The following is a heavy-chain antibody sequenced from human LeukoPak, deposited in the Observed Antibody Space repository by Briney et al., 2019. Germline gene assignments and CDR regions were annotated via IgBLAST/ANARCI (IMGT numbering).Heavy chain of an antibody. Sequence: PGGSLRLSCAASGFTFSSYSMNWARQAPGKGLEWVSSISSSSSYIYYADSVKGRFTISRDNAKNSLYLQMNSLRAEDTAVYYCARGVVVVKGKSLFDYWGQGTLVTVSS. D-gene: IGHD3-22*01. V-gene: IGHV3-21*01. CDR1: GFTFSSYS. CDR2: ISSSSSYI. CDR3: ARGVVVVKGKSLFDY. J-gene: IGHJ4*02.